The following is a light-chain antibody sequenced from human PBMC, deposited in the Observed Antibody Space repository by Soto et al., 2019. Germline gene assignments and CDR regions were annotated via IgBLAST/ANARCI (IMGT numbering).Light chain of an antibody. CDR2: GAS. J-gene: IGKJ1*01. Sequence: EIVMTQSPATLSVSPGERATLSCRASQSVSSNLAWYQQKPGQATRLLIYGASTRATGVPVRFSGSGSGTEFTLTISSLQSEDFAVYYCLHHNNWPPWTFGHGTNVEIK. CDR1: QSVSSN. CDR3: LHHNNWPPWT. V-gene: IGKV3-15*01.